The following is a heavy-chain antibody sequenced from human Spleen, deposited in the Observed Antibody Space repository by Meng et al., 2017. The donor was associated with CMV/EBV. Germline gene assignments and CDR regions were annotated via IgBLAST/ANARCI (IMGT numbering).Heavy chain of an antibody. CDR3: ARGDSTGWFQFSWFDP. V-gene: IGHV1-69*05. CDR1: GGTFNSYA. D-gene: IGHD6-19*01. J-gene: IGHJ5*02. Sequence: SVKVSCKASGGTFNSYAISWVRQAHGQGLEWMGSIIPAFGTANYAQNFQGRVMITTDESTNTGHMELSTLTSEDTAVYYCARGDSTGWFQFSWFDPWGQGTLVTVSS. CDR2: IIPAFGTA.